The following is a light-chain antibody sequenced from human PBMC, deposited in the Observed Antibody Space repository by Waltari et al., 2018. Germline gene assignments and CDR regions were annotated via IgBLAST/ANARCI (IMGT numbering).Light chain of an antibody. J-gene: IGKJ1*01. CDR1: QSVNSNY. V-gene: IGKV3D-20*01. CDR3: QQYGSAPPWT. CDR2: DAS. Sequence: EIVLTQSPATLSLSPGARATLSCGASQSVNSNYLSWYQQKPGLAPTLLLYDASSRATGIPDRFTGSGSGTDFTLTISRLEPEDFAVYYCQQYGSAPPWTFGQGTKVEIK.